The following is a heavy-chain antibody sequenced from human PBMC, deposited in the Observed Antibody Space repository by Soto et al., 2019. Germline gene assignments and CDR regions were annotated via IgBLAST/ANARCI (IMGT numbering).Heavy chain of an antibody. J-gene: IGHJ5*02. CDR1: GFPFSTYE. CDR2: ITSSGGPT. CDR3: VKGGWLDD. V-gene: IGHV3-23*01. Sequence: EVQLLESGGGLIQPGGSLRLSCAASGFPFSTYEMTWARQSPGKGLEWVAFITSSGGPTYYADSVRGPFTISRDNSKNALYLQMDSLRVEDPARYYCVKGGWLDDWGQGTLVTVSS.